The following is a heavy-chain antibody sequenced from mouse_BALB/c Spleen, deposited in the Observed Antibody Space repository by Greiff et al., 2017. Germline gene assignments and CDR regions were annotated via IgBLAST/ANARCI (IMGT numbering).Heavy chain of an antibody. V-gene: IGHV1-55*01. CDR3: ARSLYDPWFAY. Sequence: VQLQQSGAELVKPGTSVKLSCKASGYNFTSYWINWVKLRPGQGLEWIGDIYPGSGSTNYNEKFKSKATLTVDTSSSTAYMQLSSLASEDSPLYYCARSLYDPWFAYWGQGTLVTVSA. CDR1: GYNFTSYW. CDR2: IYPGSGST. J-gene: IGHJ3*01. D-gene: IGHD2-3*01.